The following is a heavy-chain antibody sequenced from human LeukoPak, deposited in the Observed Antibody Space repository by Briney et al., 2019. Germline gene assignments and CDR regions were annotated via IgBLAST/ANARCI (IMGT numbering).Heavy chain of an antibody. CDR1: GGTFSSYA. Sequence: SVKVSCKASGGTFSSYAISWVRQAPGQGLEWMGRIIPILGIANYAQKLQGRVTITADKSTSTAYMELSSLRSEDTAVYYCARDHSSGYPYWGQGTLVTVSS. CDR2: IIPILGIA. V-gene: IGHV1-69*04. J-gene: IGHJ4*02. CDR3: ARDHSSGYPY. D-gene: IGHD3-22*01.